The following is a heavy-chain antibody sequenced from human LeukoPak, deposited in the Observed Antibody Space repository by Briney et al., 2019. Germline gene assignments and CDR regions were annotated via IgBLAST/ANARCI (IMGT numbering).Heavy chain of an antibody. J-gene: IGHJ4*02. CDR2: ISGSGGNT. V-gene: IGHV3-23*01. Sequence: GGSLRLSCAASGFTFTSYAMTWVRQTPGKGLEWASAISGSGGNTYYSDSVKGRFTISRDKSKNTLYLQMNSLGAEDTAVYYCAKESVGFCSNTNCYYFDYWGQGTLVTVSS. CDR3: AKESVGFCSNTNCYYFDY. CDR1: GFTFTSYA. D-gene: IGHD2-2*01.